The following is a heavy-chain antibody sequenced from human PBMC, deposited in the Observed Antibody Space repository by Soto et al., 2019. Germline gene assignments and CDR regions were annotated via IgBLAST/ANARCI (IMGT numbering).Heavy chain of an antibody. J-gene: IGHJ6*03. CDR3: HLSDYSKETGYSYYMDV. V-gene: IGHV3-30*03. D-gene: IGHD4-4*01. Sequence: QVQLVESGGGVVQPGRSLRLSCAASGFTFSNYDMHWVRQAPGKGLEWVAVISYDGSNKYYADSVKGRFTISRDNSKNTLYLHMNSLRAEDTAVYYLHLSDYSKETGYSYYMDVWGKGTTVTVSS. CDR1: GFTFSNYD. CDR2: ISYDGSNK.